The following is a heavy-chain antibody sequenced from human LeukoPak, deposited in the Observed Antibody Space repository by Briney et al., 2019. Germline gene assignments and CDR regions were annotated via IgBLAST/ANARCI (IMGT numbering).Heavy chain of an antibody. CDR1: GGSFSGYY. CDR2: IYYSGST. J-gene: IGHJ4*02. Sequence: SETLSLTCAVYGGSFSGYYWSWIRQPPGKGLKWIGSIYYSGSTYYNPSLKSRVTISVDTSKNQFSLKLSSVTAADTAVYYCAGSYCGGDCYPFDYWGQGTLVTVSS. V-gene: IGHV4-34*01. CDR3: AGSYCGGDCYPFDY. D-gene: IGHD2-21*02.